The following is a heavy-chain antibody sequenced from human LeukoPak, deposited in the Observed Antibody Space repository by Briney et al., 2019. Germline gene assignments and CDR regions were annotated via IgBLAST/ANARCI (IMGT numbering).Heavy chain of an antibody. CDR3: AKVKGIADDNAFDI. J-gene: IGHJ3*02. CDR2: IRYDGSNK. Sequence: GSLRLSFAASGFTFSSYGMHWVRPAPGKGLEWVAFIRYDGSNKYYADSVKGRFTISRDNSKNTLYLQMNSLRAEDTAVYYCAKVKGIADDNAFDIWGQGTMVTVSS. D-gene: IGHD6-13*01. CDR1: GFTFSSYG. V-gene: IGHV3-30*02.